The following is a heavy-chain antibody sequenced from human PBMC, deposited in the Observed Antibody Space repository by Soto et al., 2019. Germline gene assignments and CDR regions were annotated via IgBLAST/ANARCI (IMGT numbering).Heavy chain of an antibody. CDR3: ARYFYDSVGYTWFDS. CDR2: IHNSGSS. CDR1: GDTSTSYY. V-gene: IGHV4-59*01. D-gene: IGHD3-22*01. J-gene: IGHJ5*01. Sequence: SETLALTCTVSGDTSTSYYWGWIRQAPGKVLEWIGHIHNSGSSTHNPSLNGRVTVSIDMSKKQFSMKLTSLTSADTAVYSCARYFYDSVGYTWFDSCRQGPL.